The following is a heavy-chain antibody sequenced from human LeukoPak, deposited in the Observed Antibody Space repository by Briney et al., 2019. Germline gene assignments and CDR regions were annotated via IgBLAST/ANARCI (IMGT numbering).Heavy chain of an antibody. V-gene: IGHV3-30-3*01. D-gene: IGHD6-13*01. J-gene: IGHJ4*02. CDR2: ISFDGSIK. CDR1: GFTFSDYA. Sequence: GGSLRLSCAASGFTFSDYAMHWVRQPPGKGLEWVAVISFDGSIKFSADSVKGRFTISRDNSKNTLYLQMNSLRAEDTAVYYCAKDSEGEYRNNWYYFDYWGQGTLVTVSS. CDR3: AKDSEGEYRNNWYYFDY.